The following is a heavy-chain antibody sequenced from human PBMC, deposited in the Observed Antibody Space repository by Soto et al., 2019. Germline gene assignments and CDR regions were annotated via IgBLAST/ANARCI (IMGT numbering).Heavy chain of an antibody. V-gene: IGHV3-23*01. CDR3: AKGAFSAVCRWFDP. J-gene: IGHJ5*02. CDR1: CFTFGNYA. CDR2: ITANSGAR. D-gene: IGHD3-3*02. Sequence: EVQLLESGGGLVQPGGSLRLSCAASCFTFGNYAMGWVRQAPGKGLEWVSAITANSGARNYADSVKGRFTISRDNSKDTLYLEMNSLRAEDTALYYCAKGAFSAVCRWFDPWGQGTLVTVSS.